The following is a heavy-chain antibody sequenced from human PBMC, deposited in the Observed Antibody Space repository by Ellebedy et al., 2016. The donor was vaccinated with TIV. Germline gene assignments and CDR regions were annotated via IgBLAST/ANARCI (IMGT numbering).Heavy chain of an antibody. CDR2: MRQDGNDK. J-gene: IGHJ3*02. CDR3: ATDGSYGDYLSPAHAFEN. Sequence: GESLKISCAASGFSFRSYWMSWVRQAPGKGLEWVANMRQDGNDKYYVDSVRGRFTISRDNAKKSLYLQMNSLRADDTAVYYCATDGSYGDYLSPAHAFENWGQGTEVIVSS. CDR1: GFSFRSYW. V-gene: IGHV3-7*01. D-gene: IGHD4-17*01.